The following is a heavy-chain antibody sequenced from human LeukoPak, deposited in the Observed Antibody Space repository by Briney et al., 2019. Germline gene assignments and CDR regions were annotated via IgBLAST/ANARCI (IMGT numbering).Heavy chain of an antibody. J-gene: IGHJ4*02. V-gene: IGHV3-9*01. Sequence: GRSLRLSCATSGFTFDDYAMHWVRQPPGKGLEWVSGISWNSGGIGYADSLKGRFTISRDNTKKTLYLHMNSLRAEDTALYYCAKALSLEGYDLDYWGQGTLVTVSS. CDR1: GFTFDDYA. CDR3: AKALSLEGYDLDY. D-gene: IGHD5-12*01. CDR2: ISWNSGGI.